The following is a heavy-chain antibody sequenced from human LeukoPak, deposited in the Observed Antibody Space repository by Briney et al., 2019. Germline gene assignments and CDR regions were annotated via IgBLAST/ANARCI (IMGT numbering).Heavy chain of an antibody. Sequence: WVRQAPGQGLEWVSVIYSGGSTYYADSVKGRFTISRDNSKNTLYLQMNSLRAEDTAVYYCAREGYYYDSSGYYSRAFDIWGQGTMVTVSS. CDR3: AREGYYYDSSGYYSRAFDI. V-gene: IGHV3-53*01. J-gene: IGHJ3*02. CDR2: IYSGGST. D-gene: IGHD3-22*01.